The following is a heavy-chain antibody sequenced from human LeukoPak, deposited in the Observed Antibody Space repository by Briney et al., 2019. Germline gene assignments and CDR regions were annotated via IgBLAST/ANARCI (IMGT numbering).Heavy chain of an antibody. CDR3: ARSLQSYYYGMDV. CDR1: GGSISSIY. Sequence: SETLSLTCTVSGGSISSIYWSWIRQAPGKGLEWIGYIYYSGSTNYNPSLKSRVTISGDTSKNQFSLKLSSVTAADTAVYYCARSLQSYYYGMDVWGQGTTVTVSS. J-gene: IGHJ6*02. CDR2: IYYSGST. V-gene: IGHV4-59*08. D-gene: IGHD4-11*01.